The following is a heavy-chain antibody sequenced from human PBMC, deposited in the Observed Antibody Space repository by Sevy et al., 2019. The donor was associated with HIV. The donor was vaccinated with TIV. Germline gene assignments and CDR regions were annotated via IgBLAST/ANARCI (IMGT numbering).Heavy chain of an antibody. CDR1: RFTFSSYA. J-gene: IGHJ4*02. CDR2: ISGSGGST. V-gene: IGHV3-23*01. Sequence: GGSLRLSCAASRFTFSSYAMSWVRQAPGKGLEWVSAISGSGGSTYYADSVKGRFTISRDNSKNTLYLQMNSLRAEETAVYYCAKKGKVITFGGVIVIPAGGYFDYWGQGTLVTVSS. CDR3: AKKGKVITFGGVIVIPAGGYFDY. D-gene: IGHD3-16*02.